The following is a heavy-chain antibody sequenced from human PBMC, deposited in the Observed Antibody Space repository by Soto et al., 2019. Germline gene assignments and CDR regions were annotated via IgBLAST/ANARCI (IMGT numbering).Heavy chain of an antibody. CDR2: ISAYNGNT. CDR1: GYTFTSYG. D-gene: IGHD3-22*01. Sequence: GASVKVSCKASGYTFTSYGICWVRQAPGQGLEWMGWISAYNGNTNYAQKLQGRVTMTTDTSTSTAYMELRSLRSDDTAVYYCARHTISGYPKGGSNFDYWGQGTLVTVSS. CDR3: ARHTISGYPKGGSNFDY. V-gene: IGHV1-18*01. J-gene: IGHJ4*02.